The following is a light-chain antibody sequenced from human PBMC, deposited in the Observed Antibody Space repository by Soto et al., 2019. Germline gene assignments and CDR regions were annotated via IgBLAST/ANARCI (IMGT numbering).Light chain of an antibody. Sequence: DIQLTQSPSFLSAFVGDTVTITCRASQAMSTYLAWYQQKPGKVPKLLIRSASTLQSGVPPRFSGGGSGTEFTLTISNLQPDDYGIYYCQQLNGYQLAFGGGTNVEIK. CDR3: QQLNGYQLA. V-gene: IGKV1-9*01. J-gene: IGKJ4*01. CDR1: QAMSTY. CDR2: SAS.